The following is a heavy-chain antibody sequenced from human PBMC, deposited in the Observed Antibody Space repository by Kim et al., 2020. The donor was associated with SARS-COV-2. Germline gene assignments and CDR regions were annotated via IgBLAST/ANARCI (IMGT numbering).Heavy chain of an antibody. CDR3: VRDEGPLASGGDV. CDR2: ILYNGVT. CDR1: GGSIRSDGYY. D-gene: IGHD3-10*01. Sequence: SETLSLTCTVSGGSIRSDGYYWSWIRQSPGKGLEWIGYILYNGVTFYNPSLKSRVSFALDTSKNQFSLNLNVVTAADTAVYYCVRDEGPLASGGDVWGQG. J-gene: IGHJ6*02. V-gene: IGHV4-30-4*01.